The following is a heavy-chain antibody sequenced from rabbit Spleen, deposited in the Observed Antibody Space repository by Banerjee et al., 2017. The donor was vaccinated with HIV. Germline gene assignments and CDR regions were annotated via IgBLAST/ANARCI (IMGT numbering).Heavy chain of an antibody. J-gene: IGHJ6*01. V-gene: IGHV1S45*01. CDR3: ARDSGSSFSSYGMDL. Sequence: QEQLVESGGGLVTLGGSLKLSCKASGIDFSTYGFSWVRQAPGKGLEWIACIDSGSSGFTYFASWAKGRFTISKTSSTTVTLQMTSLTAADTATYFCARDSGSSFSSYGMDLWGPGTLVTVS. D-gene: IGHD8-1*01. CDR2: IDSGSSGFT. CDR1: GIDFSTYG.